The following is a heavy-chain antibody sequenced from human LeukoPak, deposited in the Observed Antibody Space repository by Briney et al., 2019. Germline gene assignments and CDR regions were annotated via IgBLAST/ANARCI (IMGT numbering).Heavy chain of an antibody. CDR3: ARHSPISLGDCWDY. Sequence: KSSETLSLTCTVSGGALNNYYWIWIRQPPGKALEWIGYIHYSGRTHYNLSLKSRVAIYVDTSKYRLPLKLTTVTPADTGADCCARHSPISLGDCWDYWGQGTLVTVSS. V-gene: IGHV4-59*08. CDR2: IHYSGRT. CDR1: GGALNNYY. J-gene: IGHJ4*02. D-gene: IGHD2-21*02.